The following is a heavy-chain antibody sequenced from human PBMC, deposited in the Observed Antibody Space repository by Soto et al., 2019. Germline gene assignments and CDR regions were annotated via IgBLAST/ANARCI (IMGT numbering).Heavy chain of an antibody. Sequence: SETLSLTCTVSGGSISSYYWSWIRQPPGKGLEWIGYIYYSGSTNYNPSLKSRVTMSVDTSKNQFSLKLSSVTAADTAVYYCARGSPYYYGSGSYYPCMDVWGQGTTVT. V-gene: IGHV4-59*01. J-gene: IGHJ6*02. D-gene: IGHD3-10*01. CDR3: ARGSPYYYGSGSYYPCMDV. CDR1: GGSISSYY. CDR2: IYYSGST.